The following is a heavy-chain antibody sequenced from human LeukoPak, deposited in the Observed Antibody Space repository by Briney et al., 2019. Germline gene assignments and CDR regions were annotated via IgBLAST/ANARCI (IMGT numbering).Heavy chain of an antibody. CDR1: GFTFSSYW. Sequence: PGGSLRLSCAASGFTFSSYWMHWVRQVPGKGLVWVSRINRDGSSTSYADSVKGRCTISRDNAKNTLYLQMNSLRAEDTAVYYCAELGITMIGGVWGKGTTVTISS. CDR2: INRDGSST. CDR3: AELGITMIGGV. D-gene: IGHD3-10*02. J-gene: IGHJ6*04. V-gene: IGHV3-74*01.